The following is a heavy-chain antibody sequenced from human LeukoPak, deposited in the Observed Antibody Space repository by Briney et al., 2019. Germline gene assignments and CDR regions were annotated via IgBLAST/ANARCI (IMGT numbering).Heavy chain of an antibody. Sequence: GGSLRLSCAASGFTFSNAGMSWVRQAPGKGLEWVGSIKSKSDGGTTDYAAPVNGRFTISRDDAKNTMYLQMNSLKTEDTAVYYCTTEYYYDSSGYDDAFDIWGQGTMVTVSS. J-gene: IGHJ3*02. CDR2: IKSKSDGGTT. CDR3: TTEYYYDSSGYDDAFDI. V-gene: IGHV3-15*01. D-gene: IGHD3-22*01. CDR1: GFTFSNAG.